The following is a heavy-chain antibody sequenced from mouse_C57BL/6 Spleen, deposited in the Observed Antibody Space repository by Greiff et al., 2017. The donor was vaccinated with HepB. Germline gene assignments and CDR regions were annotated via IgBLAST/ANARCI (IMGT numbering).Heavy chain of an antibody. V-gene: IGHV5-9-1*02. J-gene: IGHJ1*03. Sequence: EVQLVESGEGLVKPGGSLKLSCAASGFTFSSYAMSWVRQTPEKRLEWVAYISSGGDYIYYADTVKGRFTISRDNARNTLYLQMSSLKSEDTAMYYCTRDRDYSNYWYFDVWGTGTTVTVSS. D-gene: IGHD2-5*01. CDR2: ISSGGDYI. CDR1: GFTFSSYA. CDR3: TRDRDYSNYWYFDV.